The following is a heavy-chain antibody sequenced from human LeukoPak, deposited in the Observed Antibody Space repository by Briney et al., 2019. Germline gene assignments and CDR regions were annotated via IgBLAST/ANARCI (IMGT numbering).Heavy chain of an antibody. J-gene: IGHJ6*03. CDR2: IFYDGDTK. CDR1: GFTFSNYA. CDR3: AKVSGSNYKEPELVMYYYYYMDV. V-gene: IGHV3-30*04. D-gene: IGHD4-11*01. Sequence: PGGSLRLSCAASGFTFSNYAMHWVRQAPGKGLEWVTVIFYDGDTKYYADSVKGRFTISRDNSKNTLYLQMNSLRAEDTAVYYCAKVSGSNYKEPELVMYYYYYMDVWGKGTTVTVSS.